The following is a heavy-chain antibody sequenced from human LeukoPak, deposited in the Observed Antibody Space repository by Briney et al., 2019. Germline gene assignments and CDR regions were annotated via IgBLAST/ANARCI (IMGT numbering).Heavy chain of an antibody. V-gene: IGHV3-53*01. CDR2: IYSGDIT. D-gene: IGHD6-13*01. J-gene: IGHJ4*02. CDR3: AKAGYSTSWSFFDY. CDR1: GFTVSSHY. Sequence: GGSLRLSCAASGFTVSSHYMSWVRQALGKGLEWVSIIYSGDITYYADSVKGRFTISRDNSKNTLYLQMNSLRAEDTAVYYCAKAGYSTSWSFFDYWGQGTLVTVSS.